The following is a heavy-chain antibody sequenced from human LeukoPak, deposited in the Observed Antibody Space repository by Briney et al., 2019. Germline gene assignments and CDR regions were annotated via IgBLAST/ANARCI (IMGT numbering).Heavy chain of an antibody. Sequence: GGSLRLSGAASGFTFDDYAMHWVRQAPGKGLEWVSGVTWNSGSIDYADSVKGRFTISRDSSKNTLYLQMNSLRAEDTAVYYCAKEGGASGWYYYYYGMDVWGQGTTVTVPS. CDR2: VTWNSGSI. CDR1: GFTFDDYA. V-gene: IGHV3-9*01. J-gene: IGHJ6*02. D-gene: IGHD6-19*01. CDR3: AKEGGASGWYYYYYGMDV.